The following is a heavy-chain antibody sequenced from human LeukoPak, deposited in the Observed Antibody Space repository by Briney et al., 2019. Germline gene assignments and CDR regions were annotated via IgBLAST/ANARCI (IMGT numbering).Heavy chain of an antibody. V-gene: IGHV1-18*01. Sequence: ASVKVSCKASGYTFTSYGISWVRQAPGQGLEWMGWISAYNGNTNYAQKLQGRVTMPTDTSTSTAYMELRSLRSDDTAVYYCARDLRYYDFWSGYQYYFDYWGQGTLVTVSS. CDR3: ARDLRYYDFWSGYQYYFDY. CDR1: GYTFTSYG. D-gene: IGHD3-3*01. CDR2: ISAYNGNT. J-gene: IGHJ4*02.